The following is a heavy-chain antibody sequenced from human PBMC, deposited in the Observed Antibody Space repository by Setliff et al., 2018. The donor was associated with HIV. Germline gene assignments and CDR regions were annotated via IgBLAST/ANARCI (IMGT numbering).Heavy chain of an antibody. CDR1: GYTFTNFY. V-gene: IGHV1-46*01. Sequence: ASVKVSCKASGYTFTNFYVHWVRQAPGQGLEWLGMINPSGGDTTYAQKFQGRVTMTRDTSTSTVYMDLSSLRSEDTAVYYCARGGHYSGAYLPRDYYMDVWGKGTTVTVSS. CDR3: ARGGHYSGAYLPRDYYMDV. J-gene: IGHJ6*03. CDR2: INPSGGDT. D-gene: IGHD1-26*01.